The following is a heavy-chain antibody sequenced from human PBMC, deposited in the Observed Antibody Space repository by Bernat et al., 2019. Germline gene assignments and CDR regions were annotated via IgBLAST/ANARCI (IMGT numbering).Heavy chain of an antibody. CDR1: GFTFSGSA. Sequence: EVQLVESGGGLVQPGGSLKLSCAASGFTFSGSAMHWVRQASGKGLEWVGRIRSKANSYATAYAASVKGRSTISRDDSKNTAYLQMNSLKADDTAVYCCTRHGIEVAGFEDYWGQGTLVTVSS. J-gene: IGHJ4*02. V-gene: IGHV3-73*02. D-gene: IGHD6-19*01. CDR3: TRHGIEVAGFEDY. CDR2: IRSKANSYAT.